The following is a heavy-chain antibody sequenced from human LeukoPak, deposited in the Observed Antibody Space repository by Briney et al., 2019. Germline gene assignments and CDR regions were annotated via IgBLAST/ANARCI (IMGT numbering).Heavy chain of an antibody. Sequence: ASVKVSCKASGYTFTSYGISWVRQAPGQGLEWMGWISAYNGNTNYAQKLQGRVTMTTDTSTSTAYMELRSLRSADTAVYSCARFGDILTGHYNFDYWGQGTLVTVSS. CDR3: ARFGDILTGHYNFDY. CDR1: GYTFTSYG. V-gene: IGHV1-18*01. J-gene: IGHJ4*02. D-gene: IGHD3-9*01. CDR2: ISAYNGNT.